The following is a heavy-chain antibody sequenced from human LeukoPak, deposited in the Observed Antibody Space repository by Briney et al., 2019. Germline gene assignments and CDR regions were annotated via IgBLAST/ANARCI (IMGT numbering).Heavy chain of an antibody. CDR1: GYPFTTYD. Sequence: ASVTVSCKASGYPFTTYDINWVRQATGQGLEWMGWMNPSSGYTGYSQKFQGRVTMTRNTSITTAYMELSSLRSEDTAVYYCASSSDHNWYFDLWGRGTLVTVSS. V-gene: IGHV1-8*01. D-gene: IGHD6-6*01. CDR2: MNPSSGYT. J-gene: IGHJ2*01. CDR3: ASSSDHNWYFDL.